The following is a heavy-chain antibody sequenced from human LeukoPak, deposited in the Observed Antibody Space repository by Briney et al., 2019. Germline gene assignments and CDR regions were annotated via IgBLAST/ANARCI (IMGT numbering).Heavy chain of an antibody. D-gene: IGHD2-15*01. J-gene: IGHJ6*02. Sequence: GASVKVSCKASGYTFTSYYMHWVRQAPGQGLEWMGIINPSGDSTSYAQKFQGRVTMTRDTTTSTVYMELSSLRSEDTAVYYCASEGDIVVVASGGMDVWGQGTTVTVSS. CDR2: INPSGDST. CDR1: GYTFTSYY. CDR3: ASEGDIVVVASGGMDV. V-gene: IGHV1-46*01.